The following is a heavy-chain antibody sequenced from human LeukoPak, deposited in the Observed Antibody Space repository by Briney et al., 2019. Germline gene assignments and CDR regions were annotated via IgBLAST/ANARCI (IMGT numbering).Heavy chain of an antibody. CDR3: ARGPALYCTSSSCLDGVD. CDR2: ISSGGSYI. J-gene: IGHJ4*02. CDR1: GFTFSDYA. D-gene: IGHD2-2*01. Sequence: SGGSLRLSCAASGFTFSDYAMNWVRQAPGKGLEWVSSISSGGSYISYADSVKGRFTVSRDNAKDSLSLQVRSLRDEDTAVYYCARGPALYCTSSSCLDGVDWGQGTLVSVSS. V-gene: IGHV3-21*01.